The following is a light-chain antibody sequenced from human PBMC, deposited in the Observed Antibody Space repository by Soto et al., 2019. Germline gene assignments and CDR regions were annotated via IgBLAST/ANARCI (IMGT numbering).Light chain of an antibody. V-gene: IGKV3-15*01. CDR3: LQYHNLWA. Sequence: EILLTQSPATLSLSPGDSATLSCRASQRVSRNVAWYQQKPGQAPRLLISAASTRAPGVPARFSGSGSGTEFTLTISSLQPEDFTVYSCLQYHNLWAFGQGTKVDIK. J-gene: IGKJ1*01. CDR2: AAS. CDR1: QRVSRN.